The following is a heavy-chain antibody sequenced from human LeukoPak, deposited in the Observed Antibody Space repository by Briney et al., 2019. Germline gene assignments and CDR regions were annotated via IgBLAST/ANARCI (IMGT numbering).Heavy chain of an antibody. CDR1: GDSINSLDL. J-gene: IGHJ4*02. D-gene: IGHD3-22*01. Sequence: SGTLSLTCTVSGDSINSLDLWSWVRQPPGKGLEWIGEMYLSGTTHSNPSVKSRVTISIDKSKNQFFLNLSSVTAADTAVYYCAALVGRYSSGLYYYYFDYWGQGTLVTVSS. CDR3: AALVGRYSSGLYYYYFDY. CDR2: MYLSGTT. V-gene: IGHV4-4*02.